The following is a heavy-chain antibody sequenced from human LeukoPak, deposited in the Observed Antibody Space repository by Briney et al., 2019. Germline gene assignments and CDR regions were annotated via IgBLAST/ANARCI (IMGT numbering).Heavy chain of an antibody. V-gene: IGHV3-30*02. CDR3: AKDLDVYSNYVALGY. Sequence: GGSLRLSCAASGFTFSSYGMHWVRPAPGKGLEWVAFIRYDGSNKYYADSVKGRFTISRDNSKNTLYLQMNSLRAEDTAVYYCAKDLDVYSNYVALGYWGQGTLVTVSS. CDR1: GFTFSSYG. D-gene: IGHD4-11*01. J-gene: IGHJ4*02. CDR2: IRYDGSNK.